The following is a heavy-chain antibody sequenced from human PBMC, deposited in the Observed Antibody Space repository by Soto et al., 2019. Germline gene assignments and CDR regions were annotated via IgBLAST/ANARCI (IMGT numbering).Heavy chain of an antibody. CDR1: GFTFSSYG. CDR3: ARDGPSSSLNPIDY. V-gene: IGHV3-33*01. CDR2: IWYDGSNK. Sequence: GGSLRLSCAASGFTFSSYGMHWVRQAPGKGLEWVAVIWYDGSNKYYADSVKGRFTISRDNSKNTLYLQMNSLRAEDTAVYYCARDGPSSSLNPIDYWGQGTLVTVSS. J-gene: IGHJ4*02. D-gene: IGHD6-6*01.